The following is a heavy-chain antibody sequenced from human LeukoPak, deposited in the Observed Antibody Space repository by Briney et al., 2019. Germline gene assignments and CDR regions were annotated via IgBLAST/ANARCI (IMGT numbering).Heavy chain of an antibody. J-gene: IGHJ4*02. Sequence: SETLSLTCTVSGGSINTPNYYWGWIRQTPGKGLEWIGNIFYSGGTYYSPSLTSRVTISLDTSRNQFSLKLSSVTAADTAVYYCARETTLFDYWGQGTLVTVSS. CDR2: IFYSGGT. CDR3: ARETTLFDY. V-gene: IGHV4-39*07. D-gene: IGHD4-17*01. CDR1: GGSINTPNYY.